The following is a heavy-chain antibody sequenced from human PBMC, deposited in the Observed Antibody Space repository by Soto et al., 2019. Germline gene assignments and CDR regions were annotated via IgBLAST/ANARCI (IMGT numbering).Heavy chain of an antibody. Sequence: ASVKVSCKASGYTFTSYGISWVRQAPGQGLEWMGWISAYNGNTNYAQKLQGRVTMTTDTSTSTAYMELRSLRSDDTAVYYCARSPIFYDILTGYSSRPRDYYGMDVWGQGTTVTVS. J-gene: IGHJ6*02. CDR1: GYTFTSYG. V-gene: IGHV1-18*04. CDR2: ISAYNGNT. CDR3: ARSPIFYDILTGYSSRPRDYYGMDV. D-gene: IGHD3-9*01.